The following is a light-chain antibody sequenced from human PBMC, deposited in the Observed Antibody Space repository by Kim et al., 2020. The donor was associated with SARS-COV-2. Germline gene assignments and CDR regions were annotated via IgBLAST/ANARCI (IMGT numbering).Light chain of an antibody. J-gene: IGLJ2*01. CDR2: EVT. CDR1: SSDVGGYNY. V-gene: IGLV2-8*01. Sequence: QCVVTQPPSASGSPGQSVTISCTGTSSDVGGYNYVSWYQQHPGNAPKLMIYEVTKRPSGVPDRFSGSKSGNAASLTVSGLQADDEADYYCSSYADNTNVVFGRGTKVTVL. CDR3: SSYADNTNVV.